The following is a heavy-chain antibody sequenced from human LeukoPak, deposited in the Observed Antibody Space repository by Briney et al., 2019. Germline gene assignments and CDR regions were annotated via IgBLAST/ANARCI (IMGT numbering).Heavy chain of an antibody. J-gene: IGHJ4*02. V-gene: IGHV3-48*03. Sequence: GGSLRLSSAASGFTFSSYEMNWVRQAPGKGLEWVSYISSSGSTIYYADSVKGRFTISRDNAKNSLYPQMNSLRAEDTVVYYCARDTYYDSSGPDDYWGQGTLVTVSS. D-gene: IGHD3-22*01. CDR1: GFTFSSYE. CDR3: ARDTYYDSSGPDDY. CDR2: ISSSGSTI.